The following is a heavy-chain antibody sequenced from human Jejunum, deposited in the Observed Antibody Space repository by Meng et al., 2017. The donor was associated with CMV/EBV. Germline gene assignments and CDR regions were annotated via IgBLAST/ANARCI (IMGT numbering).Heavy chain of an antibody. D-gene: IGHD3-16*02. CDR3: AKEATRQGPYRQGPLAN. V-gene: IGHV3-30-3*02. CDR2: VSSDGREK. J-gene: IGHJ4*02. Sequence: TFSTSVVHWVRPAPGKGLEWVAVVSSDGREKYYIDSVKGRFTVSRDNSKNTQYLQMNSLRAEDSAVYYCAKEATRQGPYRQGPLANWGQGTLVTVSS. CDR1: TFSTSV.